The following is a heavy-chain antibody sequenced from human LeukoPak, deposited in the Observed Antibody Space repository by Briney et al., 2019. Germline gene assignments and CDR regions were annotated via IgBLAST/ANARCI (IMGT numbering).Heavy chain of an antibody. V-gene: IGHV3-30*02. D-gene: IGHD3-3*01. CDR1: GFAFSSYG. CDR3: AKEEDFWSGVSYYFDY. J-gene: IGHJ4*02. Sequence: GGSLRLSCAASGFAFSSYGMHWVRQAPGKGLEWAAFIRYDGSNKYYADSVKGRFTISRDNSKNTLYLQMNSLRAEDTAVYYCAKEEDFWSGVSYYFDYWGQGTLVTVSS. CDR2: IRYDGSNK.